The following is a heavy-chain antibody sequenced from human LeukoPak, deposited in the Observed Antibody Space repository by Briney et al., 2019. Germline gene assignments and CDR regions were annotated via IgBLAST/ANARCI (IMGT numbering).Heavy chain of an antibody. D-gene: IGHD5-12*01. CDR3: ARRPYSGYDLAFDY. Sequence: GGSLRLSCAASGFTFSNYGMHWVRQAPGKGLEWVAVIWYDGSNKYYGDSVKGRFTISRDNSKNTLYLQMNSLRAEDTAVYYCARRPYSGYDLAFDYWGQGTLVTVSS. CDR1: GFTFSNYG. CDR2: IWYDGSNK. J-gene: IGHJ4*02. V-gene: IGHV3-33*01.